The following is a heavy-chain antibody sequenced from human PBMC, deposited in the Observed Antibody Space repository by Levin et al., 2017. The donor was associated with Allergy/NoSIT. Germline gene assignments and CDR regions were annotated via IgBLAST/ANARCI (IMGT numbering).Heavy chain of an antibody. CDR1: GFTFGDYA. V-gene: IGHV3-9*01. J-gene: IGHJ4*02. CDR3: AKGLNWGSPNTFDY. CDR2: INWNRDKI. D-gene: IGHD7-27*01. Sequence: LRLSCAASGFTFGDYAMHWVRQAPGKGPEWVSGINWNRDKIGYADSVRARFTISRDNAKNSLYLQMNSLGPEDTALYYCAKGLNWGSPNTFDYWGQGTLVTVSS.